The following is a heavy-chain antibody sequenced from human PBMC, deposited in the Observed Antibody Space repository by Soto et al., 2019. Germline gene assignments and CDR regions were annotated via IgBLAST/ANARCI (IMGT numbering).Heavy chain of an antibody. Sequence: PSETLSLTCSVSGGSISSGGYYWSWIRQHPGKGLEWIGYIYYSGSTSYNPSLKSRVTISVDTSKNQFSLKLSSVTAADTAVYYCARGYCSSTSCFDPWGQGTPVTVSS. D-gene: IGHD2-2*01. CDR1: GGSISSGGYY. CDR2: IYYSGST. V-gene: IGHV4-31*03. J-gene: IGHJ5*02. CDR3: ARGYCSSTSCFDP.